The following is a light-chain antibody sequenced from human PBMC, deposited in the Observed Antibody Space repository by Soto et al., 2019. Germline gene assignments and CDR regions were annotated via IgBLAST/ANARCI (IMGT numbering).Light chain of an antibody. Sequence: APRDSAKPGGRASQSVSSSYLAWYQQKPGQAPRLLIYDASNRATGIPARFSGSGSGTEFTLTNRSLQSEDLGFYYCWRYNIRPTSFGQGALLEI. CDR1: QSVSSSY. V-gene: IGKV3D-15*01. CDR3: WRYNIRPTS. J-gene: IGKJ5*01. CDR2: DAS.